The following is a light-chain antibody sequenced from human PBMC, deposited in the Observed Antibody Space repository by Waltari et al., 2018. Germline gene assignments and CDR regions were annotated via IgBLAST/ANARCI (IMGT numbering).Light chain of an antibody. CDR1: QLGHKF. J-gene: IGLJ3*02. V-gene: IGLV3-1*01. Sequence: SYELTQPPSVSVSPGQTASITCSGDQLGHKFASWYQQKPGQSPVGVIYEDKKRPSGLPARFSGSNSGNAATLTISGTQAVDEADYYCQTWDGTTAVFGGGTKLTVL. CDR3: QTWDGTTAV. CDR2: EDK.